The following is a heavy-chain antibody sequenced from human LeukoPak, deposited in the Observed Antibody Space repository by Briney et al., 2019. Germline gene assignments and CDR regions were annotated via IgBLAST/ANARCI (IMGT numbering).Heavy chain of an antibody. CDR2: ISATGGST. J-gene: IGHJ4*02. Sequence: PGGSLRLSCAASGFTFSTYAMTWVRQAPGKGLEWVSAISATGGSTYYADSVKGRFTISRDNSKNTLYLQIHSLRAEDTAVYHCAKTTVSGNFYFDYWGEGTLVTVSS. D-gene: IGHD3-10*01. CDR3: AKTTVSGNFYFDY. V-gene: IGHV3-23*01. CDR1: GFTFSTYA.